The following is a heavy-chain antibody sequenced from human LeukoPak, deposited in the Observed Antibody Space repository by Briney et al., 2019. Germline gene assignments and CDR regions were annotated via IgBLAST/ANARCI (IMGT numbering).Heavy chain of an antibody. CDR1: GYTFTTYA. D-gene: IGHD3-9*01. CDR2: INSDNGNT. CDR3: ARAPYDFLTGFSLNWFDP. J-gene: IGHJ5*02. V-gene: IGHV1-3*04. Sequence: GASVTVSCKASGYTFTTYAIHWVRQAPGQRLEWMAWINSDNGNTKYSQKFQGRVTITRDTSAYTAYMELRSLSSADTAIYFCARAPYDFLTGFSLNWFDPWGQGTLVTVSS.